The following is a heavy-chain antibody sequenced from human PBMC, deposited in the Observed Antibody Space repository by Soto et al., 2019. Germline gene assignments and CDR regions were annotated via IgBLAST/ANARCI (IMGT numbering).Heavy chain of an antibody. Sequence: SETQSLTCTVSGGSISSGGYYWSWIRQHPGKGLEWIGYIYYSGSTYYNPSLKSRVTISVDTSKNQFSLKLSSVTAADTAVYYCARVGGINWFDPWGQGTLVTVSS. D-gene: IGHD3-16*01. J-gene: IGHJ5*02. V-gene: IGHV4-31*03. CDR2: IYYSGST. CDR3: ARVGGINWFDP. CDR1: GGSISSGGYY.